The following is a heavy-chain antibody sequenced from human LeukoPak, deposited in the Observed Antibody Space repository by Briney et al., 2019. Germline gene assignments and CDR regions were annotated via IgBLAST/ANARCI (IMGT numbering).Heavy chain of an antibody. CDR3: ARGGKAET. CDR2: IYYSGSA. V-gene: IGHV4-59*02. CDR1: GDSVSSSY. J-gene: IGHJ5*02. D-gene: IGHD2-15*01. Sequence: SETLSLTCTVSGDSVSSSYWNWIRQPPGKGLEWIGYIYYSGSANYNPSLKSRVTISVDTSKNQFSLKLSSVTAADTAVYYCARGGKAETWGQGTLVTVSS.